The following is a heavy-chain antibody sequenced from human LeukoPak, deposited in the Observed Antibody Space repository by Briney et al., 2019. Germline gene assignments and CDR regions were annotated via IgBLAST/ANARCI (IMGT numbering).Heavy chain of an antibody. CDR2: ISSGTGDT. Sequence: ASVKVSCKASGYTFTAYAMHWVRQAPGQSLEWMGWISSGTGDTKCSQTFQGRVTITRDTSANTVYMELSSLRSEDTAVYYCARDGVAAANDYWGQGTLVTVSS. V-gene: IGHV1-3*01. J-gene: IGHJ4*02. CDR1: GYTFTAYA. CDR3: ARDGVAAANDY. D-gene: IGHD6-13*01.